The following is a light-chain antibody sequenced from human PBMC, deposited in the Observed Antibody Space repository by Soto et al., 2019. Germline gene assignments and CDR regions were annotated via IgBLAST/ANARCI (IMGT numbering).Light chain of an antibody. J-gene: IGKJ2*01. V-gene: IGKV1-5*01. CDR1: QSISSW. CDR2: DAS. CDR3: QQYNSYSRT. Sequence: DIQMTQSPSTLSASVGDRVTITCRASQSISSWLAWYQQKPGKAPKLLIYDASSLESGVPSRFSGSGSGTEFTLTISSPQPDDFATYYCQQYNSYSRTFGQGTKLEIK.